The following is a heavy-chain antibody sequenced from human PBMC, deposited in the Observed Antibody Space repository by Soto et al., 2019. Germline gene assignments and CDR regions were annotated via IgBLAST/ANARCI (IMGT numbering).Heavy chain of an antibody. J-gene: IGHJ6*03. V-gene: IGHV4-34*01. CDR1: GGSFSGYY. D-gene: IGHD4-17*01. CDR2: INHSGST. CDR3: ARMILSTVTATTDYYYYMDV. Sequence: SETLSLTCAVYGGSFSGYYWSWIRQPPGKGLEWIWEINHSGSTNYNPSLKSRVTISVDTSKNQFSLKLSSVTAADTAVYYCARMILSTVTATTDYYYYMDVWGKGTTVTVS.